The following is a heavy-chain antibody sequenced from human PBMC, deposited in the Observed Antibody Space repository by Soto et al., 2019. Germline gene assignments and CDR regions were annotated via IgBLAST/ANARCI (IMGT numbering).Heavy chain of an antibody. CDR2: IWYDGSNK. Sequence: QVQLVESGGGVVQPGRSLRLSCAASGFTFSSYGMHWVRQAPGKGLEWVAVIWYDGSNKYYADSVKGRFTISRDNSKNTLYLPMNSLRAEDTAVYYCARDRGDDNYWYFDLWGRGTLVTVSS. CDR1: GFTFSSYG. V-gene: IGHV3-33*01. J-gene: IGHJ2*01. D-gene: IGHD4-17*01. CDR3: ARDRGDDNYWYFDL.